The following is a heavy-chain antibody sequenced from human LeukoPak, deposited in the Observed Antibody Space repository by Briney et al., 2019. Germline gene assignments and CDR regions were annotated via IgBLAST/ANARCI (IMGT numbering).Heavy chain of an antibody. CDR1: GFTFSSYA. D-gene: IGHD3-22*01. CDR2: ISYDGSNK. CDR3: ARGPLYYSDSRGNPGDH. Sequence: GGSLRLSCAASGFTFSSYAMHWGRQAPGKGLGWVAVISYDGSNKYYADSVKGRCTISRDNSKHTLYLQMSSLRAEDTAVYYCARGPLYYSDSRGNPGDHWGPGTLVTVSS. V-gene: IGHV3-30*04. J-gene: IGHJ4*02.